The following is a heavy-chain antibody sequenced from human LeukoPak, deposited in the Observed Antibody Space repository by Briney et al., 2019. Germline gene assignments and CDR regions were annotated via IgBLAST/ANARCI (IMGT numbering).Heavy chain of an antibody. D-gene: IGHD3-16*01. CDR2: INHSGST. Sequence: SETLSLTCAVYGGSFSGYYWSWIRQPPGKGLEWIGEINHSGSTNYNPSLKSRVTISVDTFKNQFSLKLSSVTAADTAVYYCARVTVSWGRPYYFDYWGQGTLVTVSS. CDR1: GGSFSGYY. J-gene: IGHJ4*02. CDR3: ARVTVSWGRPYYFDY. V-gene: IGHV4-34*01.